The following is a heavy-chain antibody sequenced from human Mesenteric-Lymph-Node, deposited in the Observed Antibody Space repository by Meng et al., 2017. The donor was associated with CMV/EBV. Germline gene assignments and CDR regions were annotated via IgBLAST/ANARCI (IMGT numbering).Heavy chain of an antibody. CDR1: GYTFTDFY. CDR3: ARDNVNPEGFDP. D-gene: IGHD2/OR15-2a*01. CDR2: IHPNSGVS. J-gene: IGHJ5*02. Sequence: QVQLVQSRAEVGKPGASVMVSCKASGYTFTDFYIHWVRQAPGQGLEWMGRIHPNSGVSNSAQNFQGRVTMTRDTSISTAYMELGRLTSDDTAVYYCARDNVNPEGFDPWGQGTLVTVSS. V-gene: IGHV1-2*06.